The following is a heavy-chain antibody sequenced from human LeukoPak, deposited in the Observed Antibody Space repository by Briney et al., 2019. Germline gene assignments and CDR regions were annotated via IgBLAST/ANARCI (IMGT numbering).Heavy chain of an antibody. D-gene: IGHD3-22*01. CDR2: INHSGST. CDR1: GGSISSGSYY. V-gene: IGHV4-39*07. J-gene: IGHJ4*02. Sequence: SQTLSLTCTVSGGSISSGSYYWSWIRQPPGKGLEWIGEINHSGSTNYNPSLKSRVTISVDTSKNQFSLKLSSVTAADTAVYYCARTYYYDSSGGDYFDYWGQGTLVTVSS. CDR3: ARTYYYDSSGGDYFDY.